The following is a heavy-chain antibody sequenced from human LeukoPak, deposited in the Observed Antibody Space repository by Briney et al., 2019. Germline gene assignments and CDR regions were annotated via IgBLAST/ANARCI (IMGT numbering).Heavy chain of an antibody. Sequence: ASVKVSCKASGYTFTTYYIHWVRQAPGQGLEWMGVINPSSGSTSYAQKFQGRVTVTRDTSTSTVYMELSSLRSEDTAVYYCARNPYDFWSGYYTGHNWFDPWGQGTLVTVPS. CDR2: INPSSGST. V-gene: IGHV1-46*01. CDR1: GYTFTTYY. CDR3: ARNPYDFWSGYYTGHNWFDP. J-gene: IGHJ5*02. D-gene: IGHD3-3*01.